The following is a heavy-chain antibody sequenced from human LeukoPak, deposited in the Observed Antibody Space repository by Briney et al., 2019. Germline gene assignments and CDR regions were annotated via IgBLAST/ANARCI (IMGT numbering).Heavy chain of an antibody. J-gene: IGHJ3*02. CDR1: GFTFRSYW. Sequence: GGSLRLSCAASGFTFRSYWMHWVRQAPGKGLVWVSRINTDGSSTSYADSVKGRFTISRDNAKNSLYLQMNSLRAEDTAVYYCARGTAPDAFDIWGQGTMVTVSS. V-gene: IGHV3-74*01. CDR3: ARGTAPDAFDI. CDR2: INTDGSST. D-gene: IGHD5-18*01.